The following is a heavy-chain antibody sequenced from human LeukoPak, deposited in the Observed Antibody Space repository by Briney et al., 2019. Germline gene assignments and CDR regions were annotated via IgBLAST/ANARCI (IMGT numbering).Heavy chain of an antibody. CDR1: GGSVSSGSYY. CDR2: IYYSGST. D-gene: IGHD2-15*01. J-gene: IGHJ4*02. V-gene: IGHV4-61*01. Sequence: PSETLSLTCTVSGGSVSSGSYYWSWIRQPPGKGLEWIGYIYYSGSTNYNPSLKSRVTISVDTSKNQFSLKLSSVTAADTAVYYCARIVVVAATQPFDYWGQGTLVTVSS. CDR3: ARIVVVAATQPFDY.